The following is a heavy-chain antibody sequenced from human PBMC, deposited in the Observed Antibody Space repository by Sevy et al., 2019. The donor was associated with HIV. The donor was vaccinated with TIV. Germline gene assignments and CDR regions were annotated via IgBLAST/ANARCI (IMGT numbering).Heavy chain of an antibody. CDR3: AREEYSSASGDYYGMDV. CDR2: ISYDGSNK. V-gene: IGHV3-30*04. Sequence: GGSLRLSCAASGFTFSSYAMHWVRQAPGKGLEWVAVISYDGSNKYYADSVKGRFTISRDNSKNTLYLQMNSLRAEDTAEYYCAREEYSSASGDYYGMDVWGQGTTVTVSS. J-gene: IGHJ6*02. CDR1: GFTFSSYA. D-gene: IGHD6-6*01.